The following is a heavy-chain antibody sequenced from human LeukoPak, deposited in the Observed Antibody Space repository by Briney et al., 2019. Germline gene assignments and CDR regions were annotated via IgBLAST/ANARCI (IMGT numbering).Heavy chain of an antibody. D-gene: IGHD2-8*01. CDR2: ISSSSYI. CDR3: ARPNLYSTSLDTFDI. Sequence: GGSLRLSCAASGFPLSGYSMNWVRQAPGKGLEWVSSISSSSYIYYADSVKGRFTISRDNAKNSLYLQVNSLRAEDTAVYYCARPNLYSTSLDTFDIWGQGTMVTVSS. CDR1: GFPLSGYS. J-gene: IGHJ3*02. V-gene: IGHV3-21*01.